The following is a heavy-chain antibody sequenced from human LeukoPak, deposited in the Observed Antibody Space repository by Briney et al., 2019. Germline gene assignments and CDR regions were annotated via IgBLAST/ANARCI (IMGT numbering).Heavy chain of an antibody. CDR2: IYPGDSDI. V-gene: IGHV5-51*01. CDR1: GYTFTKDW. D-gene: IGHD2/OR15-2a*01. Sequence: GESLKISCKGSGYTFTKDWIGWVRQTPDKGLEWMAMIYPGDSDIIYSPSFQGQVSISVDKSISTAYLQWSSLKASDTAMYYCVTGWRADFYDPAHNWGQGTLVTVSA. CDR3: VTGWRADFYDPAHN. J-gene: IGHJ4*02.